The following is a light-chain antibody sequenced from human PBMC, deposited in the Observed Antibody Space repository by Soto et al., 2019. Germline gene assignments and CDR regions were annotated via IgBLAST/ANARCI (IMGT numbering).Light chain of an antibody. CDR1: SSNIGAGYD. Sequence: QSVLTQPPSVSGAPGQRVTISCTGSSSNIGAGYDVHWYQQLPGTAPKLLIYGNSNRPSGVPDRFSGSKSGTSASLAITGLQAEDEADYYCKSSASSLSGYVVFGGGTKLTVL. CDR3: KSSASSLSGYVV. J-gene: IGLJ2*01. V-gene: IGLV1-40*01. CDR2: GNS.